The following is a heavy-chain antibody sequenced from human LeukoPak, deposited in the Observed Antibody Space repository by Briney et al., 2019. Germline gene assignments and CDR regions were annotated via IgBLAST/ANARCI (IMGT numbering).Heavy chain of an antibody. V-gene: IGHV3-33*01. Sequence: GRSLRLSCAASGFTFSTYGMHWVRQAPGKGLEWVAVIWPNGSNKYHADSVKGRFTISRDNSKSTLFLQMSSLAAEDTAVYYCVGELLTAAGTIGAFDIWGRGTMVTVSS. CDR1: GFTFSTYG. J-gene: IGHJ3*02. CDR3: VGELLTAAGTIGAFDI. CDR2: IWPNGSNK. D-gene: IGHD6-13*01.